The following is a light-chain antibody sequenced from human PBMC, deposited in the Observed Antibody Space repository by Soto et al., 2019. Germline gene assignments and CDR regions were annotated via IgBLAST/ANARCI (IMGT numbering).Light chain of an antibody. Sequence: QSVLTQPASVSGSPGQSITVSCTGTSRDIGFFNYVSWYQQYPGNAPKLIIFEVTNRPSGVSHRFSGSKSGNTASLTISGLQSEDEADYYCNSYTTSNTFVFGSGTKVTVL. J-gene: IGLJ1*01. V-gene: IGLV2-14*01. CDR3: NSYTTSNTFV. CDR1: SRDIGFFNY. CDR2: EVT.